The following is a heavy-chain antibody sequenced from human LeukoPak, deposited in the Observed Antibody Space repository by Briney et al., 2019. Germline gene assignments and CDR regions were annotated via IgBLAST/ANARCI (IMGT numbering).Heavy chain of an antibody. V-gene: IGHV1-69*06. CDR3: ARAAGYCSGGSCYHFDY. J-gene: IGHJ4*02. CDR1: GGTFSSYA. Sequence: SVKVSCKASGGTFSSYAISWVRQAPGQGLEWIGRIIPIFGTANYEQKFQGRVTITADKSTSTAYMELSSLRSEDTAVYYCARAAGYCSGGSCYHFDYWGQGTLVTVSS. D-gene: IGHD2-15*01. CDR2: IIPIFGTA.